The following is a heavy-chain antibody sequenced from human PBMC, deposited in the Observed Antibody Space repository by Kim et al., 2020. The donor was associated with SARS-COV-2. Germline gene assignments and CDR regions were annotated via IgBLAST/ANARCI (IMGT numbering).Heavy chain of an antibody. D-gene: IGHD6-6*01. V-gene: IGHV3-30*07. J-gene: IGHJ6*02. CDR3: ARGAIAARLPAGHYGMDV. Sequence: KGRFTTSRDNSKTTLYLQMNSLRAEDTAVYYCARGAIAARLPAGHYGMDVWGQGTTVTVSS.